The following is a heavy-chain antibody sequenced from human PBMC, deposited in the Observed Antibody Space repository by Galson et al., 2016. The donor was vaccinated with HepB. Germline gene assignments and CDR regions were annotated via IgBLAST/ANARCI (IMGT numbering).Heavy chain of an antibody. CDR1: GGAFSGQY. CDR2: INRSGHT. D-gene: IGHD5/OR15-5a*01. CDR3: ARHRVLRAERYYYYGLDV. J-gene: IGHJ6*02. V-gene: IGHV4-34*10. Sequence: SETLSLTCAVYGGAFSGQYWSWIRQPPGKGLERIGEINRSGHTNYNPSLKSRITMSVDTSKNQFSLKLTSVTPADTAVYFCARHRVLRAERYYYYGLDVWGQGIPVTVSS.